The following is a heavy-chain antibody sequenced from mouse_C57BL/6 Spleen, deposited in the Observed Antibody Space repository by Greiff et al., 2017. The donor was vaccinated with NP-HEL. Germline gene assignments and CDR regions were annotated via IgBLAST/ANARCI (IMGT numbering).Heavy chain of an antibody. D-gene: IGHD1-1*01. Sequence: VKLQESGPELVKPGASVKISCKASGYAFSSSWMNWVKQRPGKGLEWIGRIYPGDGDTNYNGKFKGKATLTADKSSSTAYMQLSSLTSEDSAVYFCARSYYGSSYVDYAMDYWGQGTSVTVSS. J-gene: IGHJ4*01. V-gene: IGHV1-82*01. CDR3: ARSYYGSSYVDYAMDY. CDR1: GYAFSSSW. CDR2: IYPGDGDT.